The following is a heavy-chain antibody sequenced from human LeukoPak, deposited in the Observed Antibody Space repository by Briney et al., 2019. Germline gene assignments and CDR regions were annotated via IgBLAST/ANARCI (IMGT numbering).Heavy chain of an antibody. D-gene: IGHD3-3*01. Sequence: GGSLRLSCAASGFTFSSYSMNWVRQAPGKGLEWVSAISGSGGSTYYADSVKGRFTISRDNSKNTLYLQMNSLRAEDTAVYYCAKPADDFWSGYPTYWGQGTLVTVSS. CDR2: ISGSGGST. CDR1: GFTFSSYS. V-gene: IGHV3-23*01. J-gene: IGHJ4*02. CDR3: AKPADDFWSGYPTY.